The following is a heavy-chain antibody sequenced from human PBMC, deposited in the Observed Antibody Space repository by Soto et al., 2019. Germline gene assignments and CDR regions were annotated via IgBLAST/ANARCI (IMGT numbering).Heavy chain of an antibody. V-gene: IGHV4-34*01. D-gene: IGHD5-12*01. CDR2: IKGDGST. J-gene: IGHJ4*02. CDR1: GGALSHYY. Sequence: QVQLQQWGAGLLKPSETLSLNCAVNGGALSHYYWSWIRQPPGKGLEWIGEIKGDGSTNYSPSLKSRATISSDTSNTQFPLRLYAVTAADTGVYYCARGQEGVVATHWDQGTLVSVSS. CDR3: ARGQEGVVATH.